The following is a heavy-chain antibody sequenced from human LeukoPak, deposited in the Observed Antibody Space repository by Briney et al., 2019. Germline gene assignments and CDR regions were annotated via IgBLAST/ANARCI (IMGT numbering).Heavy chain of an antibody. D-gene: IGHD3-10*01. CDR3: AKFKGHYGDSEYYFDY. J-gene: IGHJ4*02. Sequence: GGSLRLSCAASGFTFSSYAMSWVRQAPGKGLEWVSAISGSGGSTYYADSVKGRFTISRDNSKNTLYLQMNSLRAEDTAVYYCAKFKGHYGDSEYYFDYWGQGTLVTVSS. V-gene: IGHV3-23*01. CDR2: ISGSGGST. CDR1: GFTFSSYA.